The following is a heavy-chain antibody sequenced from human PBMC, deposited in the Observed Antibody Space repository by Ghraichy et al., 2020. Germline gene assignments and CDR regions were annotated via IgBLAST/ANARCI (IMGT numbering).Heavy chain of an antibody. V-gene: IGHV3-23*01. D-gene: IGHD5-18*01. CDR3: AGGYKSVY. J-gene: IGHJ4*02. CDR1: GFTFIDYA. Sequence: GGSLRLSCAVSGFTFIDYAMAWVRQAPGKGLDWVSAITDSGAYTYYSDSVRGRFTISRDNSKSTLYLQMNRLRAEDTALYYCAGGYKSVYWGQGTLVTVSS. CDR2: ITDSGAYT.